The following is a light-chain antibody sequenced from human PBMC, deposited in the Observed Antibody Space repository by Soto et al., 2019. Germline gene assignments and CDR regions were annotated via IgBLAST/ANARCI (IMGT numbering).Light chain of an antibody. Sequence: QSVLTQPRSVSGSPGQSVTISCTGTSSDVGRYNYVSWYQQHPGKAPELMIYDVTKRPSGVPDRFSGSKSGNTASLTISGLQAEDEADYYCCSYAGDYTYVFGTGTKVTVL. CDR2: DVT. V-gene: IGLV2-11*01. CDR3: CSYAGDYTYV. J-gene: IGLJ1*01. CDR1: SSDVGRYNY.